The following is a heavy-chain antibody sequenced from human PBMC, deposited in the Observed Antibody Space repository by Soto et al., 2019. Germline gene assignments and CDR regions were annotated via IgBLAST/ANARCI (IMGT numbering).Heavy chain of an antibody. CDR1: GFTFSSYG. Sequence: GGSLRLSCAASGFTFSSYGMHWVRQAPGKGLEWVAVISYDGSNEYYADSVKGRFTISRDNAKNTLYLQMTSLRDEDTAVYYCARAVGNYYGMDVWGQGTTVTVSS. CDR3: ARAVGNYYGMDV. V-gene: IGHV3-30*03. J-gene: IGHJ6*02. D-gene: IGHD1-26*01. CDR2: ISYDGSNE.